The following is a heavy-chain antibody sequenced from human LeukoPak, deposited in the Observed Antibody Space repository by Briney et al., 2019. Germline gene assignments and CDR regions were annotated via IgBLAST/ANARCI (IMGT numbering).Heavy chain of an antibody. Sequence: GGSLRLSCAASGFTFDDYAMHWVRQAPGKGLEWVSGISWNSGSIGYADSVKGRFTISRDNAKNSLYLQMNSLRAEDTAVYYCASGGGWVFFNWGQGTLVTVSS. J-gene: IGHJ4*02. CDR1: GFTFDDYA. CDR2: ISWNSGSI. V-gene: IGHV3-9*01. CDR3: ASGGGWVFFN. D-gene: IGHD6-19*01.